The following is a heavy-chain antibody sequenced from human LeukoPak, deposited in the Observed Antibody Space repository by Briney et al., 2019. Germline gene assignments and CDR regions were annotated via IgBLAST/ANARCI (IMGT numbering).Heavy chain of an antibody. V-gene: IGHV3-30*03. D-gene: IGHD3-3*02. J-gene: IGHJ4*02. Sequence: GGSLRLSCAASGFIFSSYGMHWVRQAPGKGLEWVAVISYDGTNKYYADSVKGRFTISRDNSKNTLYLQVNSLRAEDTAVYYCARDRLSHFDYWGQGTLVTVSS. CDR1: GFIFSSYG. CDR3: ARDRLSHFDY. CDR2: ISYDGTNK.